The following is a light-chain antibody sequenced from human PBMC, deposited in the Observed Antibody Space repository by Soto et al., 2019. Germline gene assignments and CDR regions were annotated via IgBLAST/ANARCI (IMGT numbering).Light chain of an antibody. J-gene: IGLJ2*01. CDR1: SGHSNYV. CDR2: LNSDGSH. CDR3: QTWGATIVI. Sequence: QLVLTQSPSASASLGASVKLTCTLSSGHSNYVIAWHQQQPEKGPRYLMKLNSDGSHSKGDGIPDRFSGSSSGAERYLTISSLQSEDEADYYCQTWGATIVIFGGGTQLTVL. V-gene: IGLV4-69*01.